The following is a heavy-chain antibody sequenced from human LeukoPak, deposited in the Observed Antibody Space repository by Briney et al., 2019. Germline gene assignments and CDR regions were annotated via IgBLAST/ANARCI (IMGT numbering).Heavy chain of an antibody. J-gene: IGHJ4*02. CDR3: ARETVLSAPSFDH. V-gene: IGHV4-39*07. D-gene: IGHD4/OR15-4a*01. Sequence: SETLSFTCTVSGASISSISSYWDWIRQPPGKGLEWIGNIYYSGRSYSNPSLKSRVTISVDTSKNQFSLKLSSVTAADTAVYYCARETVLSAPSFDHWGQGILVTVSS. CDR2: IYYSGRS. CDR1: GASISSISSY.